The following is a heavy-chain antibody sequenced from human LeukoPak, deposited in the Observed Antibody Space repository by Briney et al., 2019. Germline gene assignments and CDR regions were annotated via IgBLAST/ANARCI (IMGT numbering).Heavy chain of an antibody. CDR3: AKSRGIGVRAFDI. CDR1: GFTFSSYW. V-gene: IGHV3-9*01. Sequence: PGGSLRLSCAASGFTFSSYWMSWVRQAPGKGLEGVSDISWNSDRKHYADSVKGRFTISRDNAKKSLYLEMNSLRVEDTAFYYCAKSRGIGVRAFDIWGQGTMVTVSS. J-gene: IGHJ3*02. D-gene: IGHD3-3*01. CDR2: ISWNSDRK.